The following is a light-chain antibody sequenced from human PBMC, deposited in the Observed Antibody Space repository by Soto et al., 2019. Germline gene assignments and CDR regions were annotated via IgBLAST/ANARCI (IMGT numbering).Light chain of an antibody. J-gene: IGLJ1*01. CDR1: RRDVGRYNY. Sequence: QSALTQPASVSGSPGQSITISCSGTRRDVGRYNYVSWYQQHPGKAPKLMIYEVSNRPSGVSSRFSGSKSGDTASLTISGLQAEDEADYFCSSYTGTTTLYVFGTGTKLTVL. CDR2: EVS. CDR3: SSYTGTTTLYV. V-gene: IGLV2-14*01.